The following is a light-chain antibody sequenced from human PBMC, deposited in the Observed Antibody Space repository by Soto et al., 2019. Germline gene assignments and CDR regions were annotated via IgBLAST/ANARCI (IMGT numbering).Light chain of an antibody. CDR1: ISDFGGYNY. CDR3: TSYTDTSAT. J-gene: IGLJ3*02. V-gene: IGLV2-14*01. Sequence: QSVLTQPASVSGSPGQSISISCTGTISDFGGYNYVSWYQQHPGKTPKLLIYEVTNRPSGVSSRFSASKSGNTASLTISGLQAEDEDDYYCTSYTDTSATFGGGTKVTVL. CDR2: EVT.